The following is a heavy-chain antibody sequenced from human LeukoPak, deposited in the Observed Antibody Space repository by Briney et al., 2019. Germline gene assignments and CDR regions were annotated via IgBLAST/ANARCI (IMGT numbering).Heavy chain of an antibody. CDR1: GFTFSSYW. V-gene: IGHV3-7*01. D-gene: IGHD3-22*01. Sequence: GSLRLSCAASGFTFSSYWMSWVRQAPGKGLEWVANIKQDGSEKYYVDSVKGRFTISRNNAKNSLYLQMNSLRAEDTAVYYCARTRITMIVGLASRFDYWGQGTLVTVSS. J-gene: IGHJ4*02. CDR2: IKQDGSEK. CDR3: ARTRITMIVGLASRFDY.